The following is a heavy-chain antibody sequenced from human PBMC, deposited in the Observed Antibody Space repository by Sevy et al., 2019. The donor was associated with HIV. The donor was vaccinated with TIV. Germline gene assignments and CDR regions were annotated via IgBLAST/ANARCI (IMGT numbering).Heavy chain of an antibody. CDR1: GGSFSGYY. CDR2: INHSGST. CDR3: AGGVGIKNKSKITMVRGVINYYMDV. V-gene: IGHV4-34*01. D-gene: IGHD3-10*01. J-gene: IGHJ6*03. Sequence: SETLSLTCAVYGGSFSGYYWSWIRQPPGKGLEWIGEINHSGSTNYNPSLKSRVTISVDTSKNQFPLKLSSVTAADTAVYYCAGGVGIKNKSKITMVRGVINYYMDVWGKGTTVTVSS.